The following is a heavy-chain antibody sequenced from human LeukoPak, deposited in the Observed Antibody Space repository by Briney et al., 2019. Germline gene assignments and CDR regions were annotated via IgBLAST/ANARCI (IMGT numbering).Heavy chain of an antibody. D-gene: IGHD3-10*01. J-gene: IGHJ5*02. CDR2: IIPIFGTA. V-gene: IGHV1-69*13. Sequence: SVKVSCKASGYTFTSYYMHWVRQAPGQGLEWMGGIIPIFGTANYAQKFQGRVTITADESTSTAYMELSSLRSEDTAVYYCARAGAWFDPWGQGTLVTVSS. CDR1: GYTFTSYY. CDR3: ARAGAWFDP.